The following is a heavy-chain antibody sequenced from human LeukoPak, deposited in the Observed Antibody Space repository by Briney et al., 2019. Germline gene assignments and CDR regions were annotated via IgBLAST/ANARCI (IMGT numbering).Heavy chain of an antibody. J-gene: IGHJ6*02. V-gene: IGHV1-2*06. CDR3: ARGLRLMVYATYGMDV. CDR2: INPNSGGA. D-gene: IGHD2-8*01. CDR1: GYTFTGYY. Sequence: ASVKVSCKASGYTFTGYYMHWVRQAPGQGLEWMGRINPNSGGANYAQKFQGRVTMTRDTSISTAYMELSRLRSDDTAVYYCARGLRLMVYATYGMDVWGQGTTVTVSS.